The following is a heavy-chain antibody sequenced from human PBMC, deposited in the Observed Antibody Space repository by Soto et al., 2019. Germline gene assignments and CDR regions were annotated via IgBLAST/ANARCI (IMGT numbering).Heavy chain of an antibody. CDR2: IYYRGTT. CDR1: GGSINSNY. CDR3: ARDFDDTTGRYYYAMDV. Sequence: SETLSLTCTVSGGSINSNYWSWVRQPPGKGLEWIGYIYYRGTTEYNPSLKSRVAISMDTSKRQFSLNLSSVTAADTAVYYCARDFDDTTGRYYYAMDVWGPGTTVTVSS. V-gene: IGHV4-59*01. D-gene: IGHD1-1*01. J-gene: IGHJ6*02.